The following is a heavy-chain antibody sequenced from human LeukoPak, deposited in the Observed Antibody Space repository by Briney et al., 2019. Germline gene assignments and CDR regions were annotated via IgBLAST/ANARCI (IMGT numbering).Heavy chain of an antibody. D-gene: IGHD2-8*02. CDR1: GYTFTTYD. Sequence: ASVKVSCKASGYTFTTYDIHWVRQATGQGLEWMGWMNPDSANTDYAKKFQGRVTITRNTSISTAYMELNSLRSDDTAVYYCARARLVRGPVTPLYYFDYWGQGVLVTVSS. J-gene: IGHJ4*02. CDR3: ARARLVRGPVTPLYYFDY. CDR2: MNPDSANT. V-gene: IGHV1-8*03.